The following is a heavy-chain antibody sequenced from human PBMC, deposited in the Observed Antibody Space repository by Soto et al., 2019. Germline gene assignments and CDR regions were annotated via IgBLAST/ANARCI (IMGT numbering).Heavy chain of an antibody. CDR1: GVTFSSYA. V-gene: IGHV3-23*01. Sequence: GGSLRLSXAASGVTFSSYAMSWVRQAPGKGLEWVSAISGSGGSTYYADSVKGRFTISRDNSKNTLYLQMNSLRAEDTAVYYCAKDPPSGYSSGWYDYWGQGTLVTVSS. CDR2: ISGSGGST. D-gene: IGHD6-19*01. J-gene: IGHJ4*02. CDR3: AKDPPSGYSSGWYDY.